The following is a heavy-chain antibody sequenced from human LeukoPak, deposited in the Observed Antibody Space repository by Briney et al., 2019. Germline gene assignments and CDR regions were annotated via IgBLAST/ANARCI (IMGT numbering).Heavy chain of an antibody. CDR2: ISSSSSYI. Sequence: NPGGSLRLSCAASGFTFSSYSMNWVRQAPGKGLEWVSSISSSSSYIYYADSVKGRFTISRDNAKNSLYLQMNSLRPGDTAVYYCARRKAHCLPGCTFDTWGRGTQVTVSS. V-gene: IGHV3-21*01. J-gene: IGHJ5*02. D-gene: IGHD2-21*01. CDR1: GFTFSSYS. CDR3: ARRKAHCLPGCTFDT.